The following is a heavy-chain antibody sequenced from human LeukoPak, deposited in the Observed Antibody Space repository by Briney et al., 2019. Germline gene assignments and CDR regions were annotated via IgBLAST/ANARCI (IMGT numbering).Heavy chain of an antibody. CDR1: GFTFTNAW. V-gene: IGHV3-48*04. D-gene: IGHD3-10*02. CDR2: ISSSGSTI. Sequence: GGSLRLSCAVSGFTFTNAWMTWVRQAPGKGLEWVSYISSSGSTIYYADSVKGRFTISRDNAKNSLYLQMNSLRAEDTAVYYCAELGITMIGGVWGKGTTVTISS. J-gene: IGHJ6*04. CDR3: AELGITMIGGV.